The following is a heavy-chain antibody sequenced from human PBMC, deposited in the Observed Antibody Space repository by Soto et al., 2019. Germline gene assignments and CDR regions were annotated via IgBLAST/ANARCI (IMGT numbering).Heavy chain of an antibody. V-gene: IGHV4-59*01. CDR1: GGSISSYY. Sequence: SETLSLTCTVSGGSISSYYWSWIRQPPGKGLEWIGYIYYSGSTNYNPSLKSRVTISVDTSKNQFSLKLSSVTAADTAVYYCARDRKYYYDSSGYYFDYWGQGTLVTVSS. CDR2: IYYSGST. CDR3: ARDRKYYYDSSGYYFDY. D-gene: IGHD3-22*01. J-gene: IGHJ4*02.